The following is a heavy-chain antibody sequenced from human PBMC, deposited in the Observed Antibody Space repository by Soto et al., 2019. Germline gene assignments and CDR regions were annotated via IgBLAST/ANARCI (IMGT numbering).Heavy chain of an antibody. J-gene: IGHJ1*01. CDR2: LYYGGST. V-gene: IGHV4-59*11. CDR1: GASIRSHY. CDR3: AAISSLTFIAHFPQ. D-gene: IGHD3-22*01. Sequence: PSETLSLTCSVSGASIRSHYWSWIRQPPGKGLEWIGYLYYGGSTNFNPSLESRVTISGDTSKNQFSLKLTSVTAADTAIYYCAAISSLTFIAHFPQWGQGTLVTVAS.